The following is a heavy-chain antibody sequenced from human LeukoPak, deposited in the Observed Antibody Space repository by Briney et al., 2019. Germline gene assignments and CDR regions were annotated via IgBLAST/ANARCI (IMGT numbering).Heavy chain of an antibody. CDR2: ISGSGGST. D-gene: IGHD6-13*01. CDR1: GFTFSSYA. J-gene: IGHJ2*01. CDR3: ARVSPLGWYFDL. V-gene: IGHV3-23*01. Sequence: GGSLRLSCAASGFTFSSYAMSWVRQAPGKGLEWVSVISGSGGSTYYADSVKGRFTISRDNAKNSLYLQMNSLRAEDTAVYYCARVSPLGWYFDLWGRGTLVTVSS.